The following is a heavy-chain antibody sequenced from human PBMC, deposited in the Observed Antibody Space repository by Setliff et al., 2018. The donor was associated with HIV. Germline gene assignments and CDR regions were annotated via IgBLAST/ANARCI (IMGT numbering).Heavy chain of an antibody. CDR2: IYYSGST. CDR1: GGSISSDSYY. CDR3: ARVDCSSTSCYRDYYYMDV. Sequence: PSETLSLTCDVSGGSISSDSYYWAWIRQPPGKGLEWIGTIYYSGSTHYNPSLKSRLTISVDMSKNQFSLKLSSVTAADTAVYYCARVDCSSTSCYRDYYYMDVWGKGTTVTVSS. V-gene: IGHV4-39*01. D-gene: IGHD2-2*01. J-gene: IGHJ6*03.